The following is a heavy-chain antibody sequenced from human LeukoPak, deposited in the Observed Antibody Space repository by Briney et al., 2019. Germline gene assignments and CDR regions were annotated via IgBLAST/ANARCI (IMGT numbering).Heavy chain of an antibody. D-gene: IGHD3-3*01. CDR1: GYSISSGYY. CDR3: ARAKYYDFWSGRRGDAFDI. Sequence: SETLSLTCTVSGYSISSGYYWGWIRQPPGKGLEWIGSIYHSGSTYYNPSLKSRVTISLDTSKNQFSLKLSSVTAADTAVYYCARAKYYDFWSGRRGDAFDIWGQGTMVTVSS. V-gene: IGHV4-38-2*02. J-gene: IGHJ3*02. CDR2: IYHSGST.